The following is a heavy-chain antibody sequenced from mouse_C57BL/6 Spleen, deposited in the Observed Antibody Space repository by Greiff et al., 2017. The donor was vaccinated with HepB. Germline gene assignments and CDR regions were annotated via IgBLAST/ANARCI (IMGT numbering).Heavy chain of an antibody. CDR1: GFTFSDYG. J-gene: IGHJ1*03. Sequence: EVKLVESGGGLVKPGGSLKLSCAASGFTFSDYGMHWVRQAPEKGLEWVAYISSGSSTIYYADTVKGRFTISRDNAKNTLFLQMTSLRSEDTAMYYGARGPGSSYRRWYFDVWGTGTTVTVSS. V-gene: IGHV5-17*01. D-gene: IGHD1-1*01. CDR3: ARGPGSSYRRWYFDV. CDR2: ISSGSSTI.